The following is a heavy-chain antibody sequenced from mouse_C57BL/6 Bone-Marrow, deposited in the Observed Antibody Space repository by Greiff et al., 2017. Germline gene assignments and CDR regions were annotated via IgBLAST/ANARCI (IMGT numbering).Heavy chain of an antibody. CDR1: GYSITSGYD. CDR2: ISYSGST. CDR3: ASDSNYWYFDV. Sequence: DVKLVESGPGMVKPSQSLSLTCTVTGYSITSGYDWHWIRHFPGNKLEWMGYISYSGSTNYNPSLKSRISITHDTSKNHFFLKLNSVTTEDTATYYCASDSNYWYFDVWGTGTTVTVSS. D-gene: IGHD2-5*01. J-gene: IGHJ1*03. V-gene: IGHV3-1*01.